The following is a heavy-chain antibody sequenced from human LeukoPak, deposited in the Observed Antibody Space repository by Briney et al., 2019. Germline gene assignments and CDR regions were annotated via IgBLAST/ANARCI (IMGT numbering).Heavy chain of an antibody. J-gene: IGHJ4*02. CDR3: ARDGPTTHHFDS. CDR1: GFTFSNFG. D-gene: IGHD1-14*01. V-gene: IGHV3-30*03. Sequence: PGEPLRLSCAASGFTFSNFGMHWVRQAPGKGLEWMAVISYEGRLTYYADSVKGRFTISRDNSKNTLYLQMNSLRAEDTAVYYCARDGPTTHHFDSWGQGTLVTVAS. CDR2: ISYEGRLT.